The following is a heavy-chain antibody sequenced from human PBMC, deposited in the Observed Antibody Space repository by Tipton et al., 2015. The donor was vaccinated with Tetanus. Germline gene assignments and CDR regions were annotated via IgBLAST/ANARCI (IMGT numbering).Heavy chain of an antibody. J-gene: IGHJ4*02. CDR3: ARDPLGDETIFDY. CDR1: GGSISSSNYY. CDR2: IYYSGST. Sequence: TLSLTCTVSGGSISSSNYYWGWIRQPPGKGLEWIGRIYYSGSTSYNPSLKSRVTISVDTSKNQFSLELNSVTAADTAVYYCARDPLGDETIFDYWGQGTLVTVSS. V-gene: IGHV4-39*02. D-gene: IGHD3-10*01.